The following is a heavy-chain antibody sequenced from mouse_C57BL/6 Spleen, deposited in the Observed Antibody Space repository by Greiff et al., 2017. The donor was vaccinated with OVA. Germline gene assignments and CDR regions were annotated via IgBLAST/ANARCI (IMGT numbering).Heavy chain of an antibody. D-gene: IGHD2-4*01. CDR1: GYTFTSYW. Sequence: QVQLQQPGAELVKPGASVKLSCKASGYTFTSYWMHWVKQRPGRGLEWIGRIDPNSGGTKYNEKFKSKATLTVDKPSSTAYMQLSSLTSEDSAVYYCARCHDYDESPFAYWGQGTLVTVSA. CDR3: ARCHDYDESPFAY. J-gene: IGHJ3*01. CDR2: IDPNSGGT. V-gene: IGHV1-72*01.